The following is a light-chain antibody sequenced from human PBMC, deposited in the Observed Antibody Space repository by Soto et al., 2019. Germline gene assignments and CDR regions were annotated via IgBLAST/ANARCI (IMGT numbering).Light chain of an antibody. CDR3: QQTAYAALT. Sequence: EIVLTQSPGTLSLSPGEKATLSCRASETVTNNYLAWYQQKPGQAPRLLIHGASIRTTGIPDRFSGSGSGTDFTLTISSLEPEDSAVYYCQQTAYAALTFGGGTKVDIK. V-gene: IGKV3-20*01. CDR1: ETVTNNY. J-gene: IGKJ4*01. CDR2: GAS.